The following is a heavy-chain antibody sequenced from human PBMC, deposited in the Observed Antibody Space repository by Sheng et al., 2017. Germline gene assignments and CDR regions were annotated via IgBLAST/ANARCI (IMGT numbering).Heavy chain of an antibody. J-gene: IGHJ3*02. D-gene: IGHD2-15*01. CDR1: GFTFSSYS. Sequence: EVQLVESGGGLVKPGGSLRLSCAASGFTFSSYSMNWVRQAPGKGLEWVSSISSSSSYIYYADSVKGRFTISRDNAKNSLYLQMNSLRAEDTAVYYCAREVGGGYNFDAFDIWGQGTMVTVSS. CDR2: ISSSSSYI. V-gene: IGHV3-21*01. CDR3: AREVGGGYNFDAFDI.